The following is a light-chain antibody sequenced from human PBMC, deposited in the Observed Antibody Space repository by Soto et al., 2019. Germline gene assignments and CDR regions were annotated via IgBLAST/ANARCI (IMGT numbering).Light chain of an antibody. CDR1: QSISNY. Sequence: DIQMTQSPSSLSASVGDRVTITCRASQSISNYLNWYQQKPGKAPNLLIYAASTLQSGVPSRFSDSGSGTDFTLTISSLQAEDFATYYCQQSYSSPWTFGQGTKVDI. V-gene: IGKV1-39*01. CDR2: AAS. CDR3: QQSYSSPWT. J-gene: IGKJ1*01.